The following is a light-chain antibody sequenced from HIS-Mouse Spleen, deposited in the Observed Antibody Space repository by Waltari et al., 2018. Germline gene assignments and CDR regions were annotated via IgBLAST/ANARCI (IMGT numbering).Light chain of an antibody. J-gene: IGLJ2*01. Sequence: SYELTQPPSVSVSPGQTARLTCSGDALPKKYAYWYQQKSGQAPVLVIYEDRKRPSGIPERFSGSSSETMATLTISGAQVEDEADYYCYSTDSSGNHRVFGGGTKLTVL. V-gene: IGLV3-10*01. CDR3: YSTDSSGNHRV. CDR2: EDR. CDR1: ALPKKY.